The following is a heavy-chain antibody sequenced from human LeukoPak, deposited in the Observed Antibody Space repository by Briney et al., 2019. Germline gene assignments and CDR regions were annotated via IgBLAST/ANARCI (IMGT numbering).Heavy chain of an antibody. CDR2: ISGSGGST. Sequence: PGGSLRLSCAASGFTFSSYAMSWVRQAPGKGLEWVSAISGSGGSTYYADSVKGRFTISRDNSKNTLYLQMNSLRVEDTALYYCAKAMGLANWGYFDYWGQGTLVTVSS. CDR3: AKAMGLANWGYFDY. CDR1: GFTFSSYA. D-gene: IGHD7-27*01. J-gene: IGHJ4*02. V-gene: IGHV3-23*01.